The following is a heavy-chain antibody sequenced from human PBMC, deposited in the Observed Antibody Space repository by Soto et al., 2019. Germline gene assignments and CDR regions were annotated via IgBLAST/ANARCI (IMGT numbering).Heavy chain of an antibody. V-gene: IGHV3-21*01. D-gene: IGHD6-19*01. CDR3: ARTSSGWYGGAFDI. CDR2: ISSSSSYI. J-gene: IGHJ3*02. CDR1: GFTFSSYS. Sequence: GGSLRLSCAASGFTFSSYSMNWVRQAPGKGLEWVSSISSSSSYIYYADSVKGRFTISRDNAKNSLYLQMNSLRAEDTAVYYCARTSSGWYGGAFDIWGQGTMVTVSS.